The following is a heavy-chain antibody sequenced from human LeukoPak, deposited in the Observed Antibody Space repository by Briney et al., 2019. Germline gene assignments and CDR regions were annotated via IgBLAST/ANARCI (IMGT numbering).Heavy chain of an antibody. Sequence: ASVKVSCKASGYTFTSYDINWVRQATGQGLEWMGWMNPNSGNTGYAQKFQGRVTMTRNTSISTAYMELSSLRAEDTAVYYCAKDMIEAMVRGVINHWGGFDYWGQGTLVTVSS. CDR2: MNPNSGNT. D-gene: IGHD3-10*01. CDR1: GYTFTSYD. CDR3: AKDMIEAMVRGVINHWGGFDY. J-gene: IGHJ4*02. V-gene: IGHV1-8*01.